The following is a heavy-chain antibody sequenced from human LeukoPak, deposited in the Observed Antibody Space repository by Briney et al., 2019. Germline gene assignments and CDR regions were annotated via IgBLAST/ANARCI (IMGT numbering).Heavy chain of an antibody. V-gene: IGHV1-2*02. D-gene: IGHD6-19*01. Sequence: ASVKVSCKTSGYTFTGYYMHWVRQAPGQGLEWMGWINPNSGGTNYAQKFQGRVIMTRDTPISTAYMELTRLRSADTAGYYCARYSSGWYFDLWGRGTLVTVSS. CDR1: GYTFTGYY. J-gene: IGHJ2*01. CDR2: INPNSGGT. CDR3: ARYSSGWYFDL.